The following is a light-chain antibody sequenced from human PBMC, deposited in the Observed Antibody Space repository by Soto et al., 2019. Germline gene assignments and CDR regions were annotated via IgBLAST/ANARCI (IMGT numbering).Light chain of an antibody. Sequence: NFMLSQPLSVSDSPGMTVTISCTRSSGNIANNYVQWYQQRPGSAPTTLIFDDDQRPSGVPDRFSGFVDVSSNSASLTISGLKSDDEADYYCQSYDAKNRYWVCGGGTKVTVL. CDR3: QSYDAKNRYWV. CDR1: SGNIANNY. CDR2: DDD. V-gene: IGLV6-57*04. J-gene: IGLJ3*02.